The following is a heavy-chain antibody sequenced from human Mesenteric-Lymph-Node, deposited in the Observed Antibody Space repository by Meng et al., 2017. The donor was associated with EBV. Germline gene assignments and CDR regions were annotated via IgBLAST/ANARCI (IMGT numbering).Heavy chain of an antibody. V-gene: IGHV1-3*01. CDR1: GYTFTSYA. J-gene: IGHJ4*01. CDR2: INAGNGNT. Sequence: VPLVQSGAAVKKPGALVKVSCKASGYTFTSYAMPWLRQAPGQRLEWMGWINAGNGNTKYSEKFQGRVTITRDTFASTAYMELSSLRSEDTAVYYCARGASTSWPVDYWGHGTLVTVSS. D-gene: IGHD6-19*01. CDR3: ARGASTSWPVDY.